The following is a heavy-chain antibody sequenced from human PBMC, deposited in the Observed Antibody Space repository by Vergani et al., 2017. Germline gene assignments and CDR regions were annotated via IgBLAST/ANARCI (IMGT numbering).Heavy chain of an antibody. D-gene: IGHD2-2*01. CDR2: ISSSSSYI. V-gene: IGHV3-21*04. CDR1: GFTFSSYS. CDR3: AKDRVVPTGPFDF. Sequence: EVQLVESGGGLVKPGGSLRLSCAASGFTFSSYSMNWVRQAPGKGLEWVSSISSSSSYIYYADSVKGRFTISRDNAKNSLYLQMNSLRAEDTAVYYCAKDRVVPTGPFDFWGQGTLVTVSS. J-gene: IGHJ4*02.